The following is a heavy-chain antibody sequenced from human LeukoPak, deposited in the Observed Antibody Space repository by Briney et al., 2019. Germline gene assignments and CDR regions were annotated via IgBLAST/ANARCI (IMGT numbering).Heavy chain of an antibody. V-gene: IGHV4-59*01. D-gene: IGHD3-9*01. CDR2: IYYSGST. CDR3: ARVTYDILTGYPENFDY. CDR1: GGSISSYY. J-gene: IGHJ4*02. Sequence: SETLSLTCTVSGGSISSYYWSWIRQPPGKGLEWIGYIYYSGSTNYNPSLKSRVTISVDTSKNQFSLKLSSVTAADTAVYYCARVTYDILTGYPENFDYWGQGTLVTVSS.